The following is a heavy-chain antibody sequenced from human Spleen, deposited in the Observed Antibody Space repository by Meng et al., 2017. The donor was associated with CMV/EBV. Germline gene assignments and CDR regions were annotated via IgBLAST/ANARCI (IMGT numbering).Heavy chain of an antibody. J-gene: IGHJ6*02. D-gene: IGHD3-10*01. CDR1: GGSVSSGSYY. Sequence: GSLRLSCTVSGGSVSSGSYYWSWIRQPPGKGLEWIGYIYYSGSTNYNPSLKSRVTISVDTSKNQFSLKLSSVTAADTAVYYCARDRAYGMDVWGQGTTVTVSS. CDR2: IYYSGST. V-gene: IGHV4-61*01. CDR3: ARDRAYGMDV.